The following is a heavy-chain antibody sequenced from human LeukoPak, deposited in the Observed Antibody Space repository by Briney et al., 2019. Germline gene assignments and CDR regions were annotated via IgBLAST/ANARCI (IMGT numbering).Heavy chain of an antibody. CDR2: IIPIFGTA. D-gene: IGHD3-3*01. J-gene: IGHJ6*02. V-gene: IGHV1-69*13. CDR1: GGTFSSYA. Sequence: ASVKVSCKASGGTFSSYAISWVRQAPGQGLEWMGGIIPIFGTANYAQKFQGRVTITADESTSTAYMELSSLRSEGTAVYYCARDSHGPIFGVVITPPYYYYYGMDVWGQGTTVTVSS. CDR3: ARDSHGPIFGVVITPPYYYYYGMDV.